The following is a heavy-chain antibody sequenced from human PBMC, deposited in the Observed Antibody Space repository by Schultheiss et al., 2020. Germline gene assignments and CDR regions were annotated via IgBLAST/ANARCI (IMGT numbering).Heavy chain of an antibody. CDR3: AKDNEVRGMDV. CDR1: GFTFSSYG. J-gene: IGHJ6*02. Sequence: LKISCAASGFTFSSYGMHWVRQAPGKGLEWVSAISGSGGSTYYADSVKGRFTISRDNSKNTLYLQMNSLRAEDTAVYYCAKDNEVRGMDVWGQGTTVTVS. D-gene: IGHD3-10*01. V-gene: IGHV3-23*01. CDR2: ISGSGGST.